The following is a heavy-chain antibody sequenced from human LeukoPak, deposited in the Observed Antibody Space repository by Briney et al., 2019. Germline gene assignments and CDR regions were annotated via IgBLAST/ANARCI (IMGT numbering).Heavy chain of an antibody. Sequence: PGESLKISCKGSGYSFTKYWIAWVRQVPGKALEWMGIIYPGDSDTRYSPSFQGQVTISADKSINTAYVQWRSLKASDTAIYYCARHREGYSSNWSWFDPWGQGTLVTVSS. CDR2: IYPGDSDT. CDR3: ARHREGYSSNWSWFDP. CDR1: GYSFTKYW. D-gene: IGHD6-13*01. J-gene: IGHJ5*02. V-gene: IGHV5-51*01.